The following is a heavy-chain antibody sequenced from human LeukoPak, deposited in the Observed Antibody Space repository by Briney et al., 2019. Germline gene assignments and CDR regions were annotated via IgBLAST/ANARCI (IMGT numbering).Heavy chain of an antibody. CDR1: GFTFSNFW. J-gene: IGHJ4*02. CDR2: IHPEGNEK. D-gene: IGHD3-10*02. V-gene: IGHV3-7*04. Sequence: GSLRLSCAVSGFTFSNFWMSWVRQAPGRGLEWVANIHPEGNEKYHVESVKGRFTISRDNAKNSLFLQMNGLRVEDTAVYYCARGDDCSGDHWGQGTLVTVSS. CDR3: ARGDDCSGDH.